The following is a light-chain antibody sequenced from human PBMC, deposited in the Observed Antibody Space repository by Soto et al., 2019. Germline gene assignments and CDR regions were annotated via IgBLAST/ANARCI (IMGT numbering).Light chain of an antibody. J-gene: IGLJ1*01. CDR3: SSYTSSSTYV. V-gene: IGLV2-18*02. Sequence: QSALIQPPSVSGSPGQSVTISCTGTSSDVGSYDYVSWYQQHPGTVPKPMIYNVNTRPSGVPDRFSGSKSGNTASLTISGLLAEDEADYYCSSYTSSSTYVFGTGTKSPS. CDR1: SSDVGSYDY. CDR2: NVN.